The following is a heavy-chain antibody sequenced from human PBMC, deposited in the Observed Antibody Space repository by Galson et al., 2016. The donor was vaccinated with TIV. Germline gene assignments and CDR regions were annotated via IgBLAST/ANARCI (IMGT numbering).Heavy chain of an antibody. CDR3: ARVKSVASWSFDL. CDR1: GGTVSSYA. D-gene: IGHD6-19*01. Sequence: SVKVSCKGSGGTVSSYAISWVRQAPGQGLEWMGRIIPIARTANYAQKFQGRVTISTDKSTGTAYMELRSLTDEDTAVYYCARVKSVASWSFDLWGRGTLVSVSS. CDR2: IIPIARTA. J-gene: IGHJ2*01. V-gene: IGHV1-69*04.